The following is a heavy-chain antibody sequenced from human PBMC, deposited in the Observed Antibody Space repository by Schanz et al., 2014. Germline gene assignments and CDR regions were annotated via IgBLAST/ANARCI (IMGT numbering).Heavy chain of an antibody. D-gene: IGHD2-15*01. V-gene: IGHV3-30-3*01. J-gene: IGHJ6*02. CDR3: AKGMGYCSGGTCYDYYYYGLDV. CDR1: GFTLSSYA. Sequence: VQLLDSGGGVVQPGRSLRLSCAAYGFTLSSYAMHWVRQAPGKGLEWVAVISYDGSNKYYADSVKGRFTISRDNSENTLYLQMNSLSADDTAVFYCAKGMGYCSGGTCYDYYYYGLDVWGQGTTVTVSS. CDR2: ISYDGSNK.